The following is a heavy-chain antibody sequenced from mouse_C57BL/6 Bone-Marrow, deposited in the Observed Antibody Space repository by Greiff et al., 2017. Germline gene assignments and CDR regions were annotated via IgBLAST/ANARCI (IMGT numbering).Heavy chain of an antibody. Sequence: EVKLQESGGDLVKPGGSLKLSCAASGFTFSSYGMSWVRQTPDKRLEWVATISSGGSYTYYPDSVKGRFTISRDNAKTTLYLQMSSLKSEDTAMYYCARHCYGSSFDYWGQGTTVTVSS. D-gene: IGHD1-1*01. V-gene: IGHV5-6*01. CDR1: GFTFSSYG. CDR3: ARHCYGSSFDY. J-gene: IGHJ2*01. CDR2: ISSGGSYT.